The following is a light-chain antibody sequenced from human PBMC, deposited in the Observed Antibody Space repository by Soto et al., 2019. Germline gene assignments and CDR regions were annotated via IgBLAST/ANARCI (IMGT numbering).Light chain of an antibody. J-gene: IGKJ4*01. CDR1: QSVSSY. V-gene: IGKV3-11*01. Sequence: EIVLTQSPATLSLSPWEXGTLSCRASQSVSSYLAWYQQKPGQAPRLLIYDASNRATGIPARFSGSGSGTDFTLTISSLEPEDFAVYYCQQRSNWPLTFGGGTKVDNK. CDR2: DAS. CDR3: QQRSNWPLT.